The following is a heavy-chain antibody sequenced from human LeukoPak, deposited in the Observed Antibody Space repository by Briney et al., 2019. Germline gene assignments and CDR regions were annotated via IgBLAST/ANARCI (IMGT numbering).Heavy chain of an antibody. CDR2: ISGSGGSP. CDR3: AKVAGATTRGYFDY. V-gene: IGHV3-23*01. D-gene: IGHD1-26*01. CDR1: GFTFSSYA. Sequence: GGSLSLSCAASGFTFSSYAMSWLRQAPAKGLEWVSTISGSGGSPYYADSVEGRFTISRDNSKNSLYLQMSSLRAEDTALYYCAKVAGATTRGYFDYWGQGTLVSVSS. J-gene: IGHJ4*02.